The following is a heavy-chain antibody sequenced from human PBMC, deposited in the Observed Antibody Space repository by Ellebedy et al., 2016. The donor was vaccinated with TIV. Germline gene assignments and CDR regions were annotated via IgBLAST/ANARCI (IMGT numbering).Heavy chain of an antibody. CDR1: GSSINTHYY. CDR3: ARADWTYDILTGYSPNRFDY. CDR2: KHHTGIT. Sequence: SETLSLTCSVSGSSINTHYYWGWIRQSPGKGLEWIANKHHTGITYNNPSLESRVTISLDTSKDQFSLNLNSVTAADTAVYFCARADWTYDILTGYSPNRFDYWGQGTLVSVSS. D-gene: IGHD3-9*01. V-gene: IGHV4-38-2*02. J-gene: IGHJ4*02.